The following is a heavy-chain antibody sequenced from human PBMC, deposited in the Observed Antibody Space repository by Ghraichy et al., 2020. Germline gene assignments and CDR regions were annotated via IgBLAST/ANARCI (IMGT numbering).Heavy chain of an antibody. CDR3: ARVNYDFWSGESERETGYFDP. CDR2: ISSSSSYT. D-gene: IGHD3-3*01. V-gene: IGHV3-11*06. J-gene: IGHJ5*02. Sequence: GGTLRLSCAASGFTFSDYYMSWIRQDPGKRREWGSYISSSSSYTNYADSVKGRFTISRDNAKNSLYLQMNSLRAEDTAVYYCARVNYDFWSGESERETGYFDPWGQGTLLTVSS. CDR1: GFTFSDYY.